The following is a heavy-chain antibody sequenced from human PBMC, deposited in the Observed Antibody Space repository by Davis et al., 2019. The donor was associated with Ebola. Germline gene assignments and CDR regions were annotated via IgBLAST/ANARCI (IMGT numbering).Heavy chain of an antibody. CDR3: ARLSLYNSGGGGFDP. CDR2: IKSDESEK. CDR1: GFTISSYW. Sequence: ESLKISCAASGFTISSYWMSWVRQAPGKGPGWVANIKSDESEKFYVDSVKARFTISRDNFKNSLYLQINSLRAEDTAVYYCARLSLYNSGGGGFDPWGQGTLVTVSS. V-gene: IGHV3-7*03. D-gene: IGHD6-19*01. J-gene: IGHJ5*02.